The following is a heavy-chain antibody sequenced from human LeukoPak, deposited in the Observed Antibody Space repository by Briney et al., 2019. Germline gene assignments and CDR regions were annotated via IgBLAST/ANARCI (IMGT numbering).Heavy chain of an antibody. CDR3: ASLYSNYVSNWFDP. D-gene: IGHD4-11*01. CDR2: INPNSGGT. Sequence: GASVKVSCKASGYTFTGYYMHWVRQAPGQGLEWMGWINPNSGGTNYAQKFQGRVTMTRDTSISTAYMELSRLRSDDTAVYYCASLYSNYVSNWFDPWGQGTLVTVSS. J-gene: IGHJ5*02. V-gene: IGHV1-2*02. CDR1: GYTFTGYY.